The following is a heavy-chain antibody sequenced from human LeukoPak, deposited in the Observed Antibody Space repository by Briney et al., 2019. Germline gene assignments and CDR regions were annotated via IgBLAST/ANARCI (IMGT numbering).Heavy chain of an antibody. D-gene: IGHD3-10*01. Sequence: GGSLRLSCAASGFTLSSYAMSWVRQAPGKGLEWVSVIYSGGSTYHADSVKGRFTISRDNAKNALYLQMNSLRAEDTAVYYCAKDLHYGSADYWGQGTLVTVSS. CDR2: IYSGGST. CDR1: GFTLSSYA. CDR3: AKDLHYGSADY. V-gene: IGHV3-66*01. J-gene: IGHJ4*02.